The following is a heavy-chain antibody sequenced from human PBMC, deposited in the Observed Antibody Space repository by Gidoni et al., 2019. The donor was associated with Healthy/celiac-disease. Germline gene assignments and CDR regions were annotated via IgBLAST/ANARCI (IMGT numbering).Heavy chain of an antibody. CDR2: INHSGST. CDR1: GGSFSGYY. V-gene: IGHV4-34*01. CDR3: ARDHPYCSGGSCYSYNKAHAFDI. Sequence: QVQLQQWGAGLLKPSETLSLTCAVYGGSFSGYYWSWIRPPPGKGLEWVGEINHSGSTNYNPSLKSRVTISVDTSKNQFSLKLSSVTAADTAVYYCARDHPYCSGGSCYSYNKAHAFDIWGQGTMVTVSS. D-gene: IGHD2-15*01. J-gene: IGHJ3*02.